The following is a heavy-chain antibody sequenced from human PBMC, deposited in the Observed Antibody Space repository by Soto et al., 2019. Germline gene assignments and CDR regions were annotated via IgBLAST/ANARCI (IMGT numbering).Heavy chain of an antibody. CDR1: EFTFSTYS. CDR2: ISRTSSFI. J-gene: IGHJ3*02. D-gene: IGHD3-9*01. Sequence: EVHLVESGGGLVKPGGSLRLSCAASEFTFSTYSMNWVRQAPGKGLEWVSSISRTSSFIYYADSVKGRFTISRDNAKNSLYLQMNILRAEDTAVYYCARDYDILTGYAFDIWGQGTMVTVSP. V-gene: IGHV3-21*01. CDR3: ARDYDILTGYAFDI.